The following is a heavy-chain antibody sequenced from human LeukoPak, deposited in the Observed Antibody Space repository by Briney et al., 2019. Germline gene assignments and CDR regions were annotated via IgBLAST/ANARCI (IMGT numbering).Heavy chain of an antibody. D-gene: IGHD5-18*01. J-gene: IGHJ4*02. CDR2: MNPNSGNT. CDR3: ASLGYSYGYTDY. V-gene: IGHV1-8*01. Sequence: ASVTVSCTASGYTFTSYDINWVRQATGQGLEWMGWMNPNSGNTGYAQKFQGRVTMTRNTSISTAYMELSSLRSEDTAVYYCASLGYSYGYTDYWGQGTLVTVSS. CDR1: GYTFTSYD.